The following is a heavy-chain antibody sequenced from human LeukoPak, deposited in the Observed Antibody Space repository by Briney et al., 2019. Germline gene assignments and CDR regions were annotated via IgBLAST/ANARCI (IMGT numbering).Heavy chain of an antibody. CDR3: ARRNYYDSSGYKDPYYYYYGMDV. CDR2: IYPGDSDT. Sequence: PGESLKISCKGSGYSFTSYWIGWVRQMPGKGLEWMGIIYPGDSDTRYSPSFQGQVTISADKSISTAYLQWSSLKASDTAIYYCARRNYYDSSGYKDPYYYYYGMDVWGQGTTVTVSS. J-gene: IGHJ6*02. CDR1: GYSFTSYW. V-gene: IGHV5-51*01. D-gene: IGHD3-22*01.